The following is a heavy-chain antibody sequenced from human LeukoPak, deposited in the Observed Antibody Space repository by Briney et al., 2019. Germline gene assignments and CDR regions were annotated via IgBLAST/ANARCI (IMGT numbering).Heavy chain of an antibody. Sequence: PGGSLRLSCAASGIAFSDPFMAWVRQAPGKGLEWVAEISPDGSGSSYVDSVAGRFTISRDNSKNALYLQMNSLRAEDTAVYYCAKDRDPYYYYYGMDVWGQGTTVTVSS. CDR1: GIAFSDPF. CDR2: ISPDGSGS. CDR3: AKDRDPYYYYYGMDV. J-gene: IGHJ6*02. V-gene: IGHV3-7*01. D-gene: IGHD3-10*01.